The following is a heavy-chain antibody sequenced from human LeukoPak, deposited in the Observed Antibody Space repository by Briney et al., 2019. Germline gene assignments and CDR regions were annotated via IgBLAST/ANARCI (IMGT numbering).Heavy chain of an antibody. D-gene: IGHD3-22*01. CDR3: ARFLRYYYDSSGYQHFDI. CDR2: IYYSGST. J-gene: IGHJ3*02. CDR1: GYSISSSNW. V-gene: IGHV4-28*01. Sequence: PSETLSLTCAVSGYSISSSNWWGWIRQPPGKGLEWIGYIYYSGSTYYNPSLKSRVTMSVDTSKNQFSLKLSSVTAADTAVYYCARFLRYYYDSSGYQHFDIWGQGTMVTVSS.